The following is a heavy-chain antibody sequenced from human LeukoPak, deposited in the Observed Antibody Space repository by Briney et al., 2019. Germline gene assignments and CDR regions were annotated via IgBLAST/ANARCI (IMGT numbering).Heavy chain of an antibody. CDR1: VGSISISSAY. J-gene: IGHJ2*01. CDR2: IYYSKNT. V-gene: IGHV4-39*01. CDR3: ARRPYWFCHL. Sequence: TETLSLTCTVSVGSISISSAYWGWIRQPPGKGLEWIGSIYYSKNTYYKPSLKSRVNISADTSNKQFSLNLSSVSAADPAVYFCARRPYWFCHLGGRGPGVSV.